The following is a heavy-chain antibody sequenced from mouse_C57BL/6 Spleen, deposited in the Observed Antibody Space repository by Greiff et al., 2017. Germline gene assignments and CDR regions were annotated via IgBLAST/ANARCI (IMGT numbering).Heavy chain of an antibody. D-gene: IGHD3-2*02. CDR3: ASPSAQATPYYAMDY. V-gene: IGHV14-2*01. CDR2: IDSEDGVT. J-gene: IGHJ4*01. CDR1: GLNSKAYY. Sequence: EVQLQQSGAELVKPGASVKLSCTAPGLNSKAYYMHWVKQRTEQGLEWIGRIDSEDGVTNYAPKFQGKATITADTSSNTAYLQLSSLASEDTAVYYCASPSAQATPYYAMDYWGQGTSVTVSS.